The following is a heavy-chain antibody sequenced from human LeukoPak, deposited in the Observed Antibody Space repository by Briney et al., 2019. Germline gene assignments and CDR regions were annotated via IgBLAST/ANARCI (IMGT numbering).Heavy chain of an antibody. CDR2: INSDGSST. V-gene: IGHV3-74*01. D-gene: IGHD3-22*01. Sequence: QTGGSLRLSCAASGFTFSSYWMHWVRQAPGKGLVWVSRINSDGSSTSYADSVKGRFTISRDNAKNTLYLQMNSLRAEDTAVYYCARAYDSSGYLPAYWGQGTLVTVSS. CDR3: ARAYDSSGYLPAY. CDR1: GFTFSSYW. J-gene: IGHJ4*02.